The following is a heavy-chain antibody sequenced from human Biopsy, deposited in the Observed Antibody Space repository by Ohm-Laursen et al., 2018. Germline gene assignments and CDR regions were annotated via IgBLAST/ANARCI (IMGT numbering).Heavy chain of an antibody. CDR3: ARDAYYYDSNAWDYFDF. J-gene: IGHJ4*02. D-gene: IGHD3-22*01. CDR2: IHSSGST. CDR1: GGSIGSGGYY. V-gene: IGHV4-31*03. Sequence: PSQTLSLTCSVSGGSIGSGGYYWSWVRQYPGKGLEWIGYIHSSGSTFYKASLESRLTISVDTSKNQFSLKMTSVTAADTAVYYCARDAYYYDSNAWDYFDFWGQGTLVTVSA.